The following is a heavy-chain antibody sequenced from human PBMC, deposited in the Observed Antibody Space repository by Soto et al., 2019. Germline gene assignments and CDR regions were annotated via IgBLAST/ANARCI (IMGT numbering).Heavy chain of an antibody. V-gene: IGHV1-69*02. Sequence: QVQLVQSGAEVKRPGSSVKVSCKASGDTFNFYSINWVRQAPGLGLEWMGRVNPIVSMSNYAQKFQGRVTXTXDQXTSTAYMELSSLRYEDTAIYYCASSYGSGYRAFDYWGQGALVTVSS. CDR1: GDTFNFYS. CDR2: VNPIVSMS. D-gene: IGHD3-10*01. CDR3: ASSYGSGYRAFDY. J-gene: IGHJ4*02.